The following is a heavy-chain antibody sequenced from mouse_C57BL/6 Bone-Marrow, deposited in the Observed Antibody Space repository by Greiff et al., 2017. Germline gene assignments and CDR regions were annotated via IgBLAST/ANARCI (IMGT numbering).Heavy chain of an antibody. CDR3: ASRITTIPLYYFDY. V-gene: IGHV1-39*01. CDR1: GYSFTDYN. J-gene: IGHJ2*01. D-gene: IGHD1-1*01. Sequence: VQLQQSGPELVKPGASVKISCKASGYSFTDYNMNWVKQSNGKSLEWIGVINPNYGTTSYNQKFKGKATLTVDQSSSTAYMQLNSLTSEDSAVYYCASRITTIPLYYFDYWGQGTTLTVSS. CDR2: INPNYGTT.